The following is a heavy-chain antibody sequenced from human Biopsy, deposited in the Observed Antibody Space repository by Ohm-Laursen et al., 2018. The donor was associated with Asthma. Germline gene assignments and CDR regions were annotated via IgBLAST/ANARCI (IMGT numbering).Heavy chain of an antibody. V-gene: IGHV3-30*18. J-gene: IGHJ4*02. Sequence: SLRLSCSASGFTFSSYGMHWVRQAPGKGLEWVAVILSDGRDKYYADSVKGRFTISRDNSKNTLYLHMHSLRAEDTAVYFCAKDRVRVNSAYYFDYWGQGTLVTVSS. CDR2: ILSDGRDK. CDR3: AKDRVRVNSAYYFDY. D-gene: IGHD2-2*01. CDR1: GFTFSSYG.